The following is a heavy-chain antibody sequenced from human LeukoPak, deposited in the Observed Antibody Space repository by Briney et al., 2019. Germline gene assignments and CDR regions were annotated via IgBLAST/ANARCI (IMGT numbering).Heavy chain of an antibody. J-gene: IGHJ4*02. CDR1: GSTFSSYS. D-gene: IGHD1-26*01. CDR2: ISSSSSYI. CDR3: ARVGEGAAKD. V-gene: IGHV3-21*04. Sequence: NPGGSLSLSCAASGSTFSSYSMNWVRQAPGKGLEWVSSISSSSSYIYYADSVKGRFTISRDNAKNSLYLQMNSLRVEDTAVYFCARVGEGAAKDWGQGTLVTVSS.